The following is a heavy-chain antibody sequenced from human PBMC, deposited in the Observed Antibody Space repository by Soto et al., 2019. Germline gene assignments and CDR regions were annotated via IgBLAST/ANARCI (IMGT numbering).Heavy chain of an antibody. CDR2: MNPKSGNT. J-gene: IGHJ6*02. CDR3: ARGVLSGSYYYYYGLDV. Sequence: SVKVSCKASGYTFTSYDINWVRQATGQGLEWMGWMNPKSGNTGYAQKFQGRVTMTRNTSISTTYMELNSLRSEDTAVYYCARGVLSGSYYYYYGLDVWGQGTTVTVSS. D-gene: IGHD1-26*01. CDR1: GYTFTSYD. V-gene: IGHV1-8*01.